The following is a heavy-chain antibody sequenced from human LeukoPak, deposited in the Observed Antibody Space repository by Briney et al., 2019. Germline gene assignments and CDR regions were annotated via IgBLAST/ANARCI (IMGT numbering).Heavy chain of an antibody. CDR3: ARDIPQEAVSGGIDY. CDR2: IGVYNGNT. J-gene: IGHJ4*02. CDR1: GYTFITYG. V-gene: IGHV1-18*01. Sequence: ASVKVSCKASGYTFITYGVTWVRQAPGQGLEWMGWIGVYNGNTNYVEKLQGRVIMTTDTSTNTAYMELRSLRSDDTAMYYCARDIPQEAVSGGIDYWGQGTLVTVSS. D-gene: IGHD6-19*01.